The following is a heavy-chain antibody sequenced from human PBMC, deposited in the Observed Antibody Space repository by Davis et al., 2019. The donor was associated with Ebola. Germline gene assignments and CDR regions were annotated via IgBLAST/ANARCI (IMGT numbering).Heavy chain of an antibody. CDR1: GGSISSSSYY. D-gene: IGHD1-26*01. CDR2: IYYSGST. J-gene: IGHJ4*02. Sequence: MPSETLSLTCTVSGGSISSSSYYWGWIRQPPGKGLEWIGSIYYSGSTYYNPSLKSRVTISVDTSKNQFSLKLSSVTAADTAVYYCARHVYSGSCETDYWGQGTLVTVSS. V-gene: IGHV4-39*01. CDR3: ARHVYSGSCETDY.